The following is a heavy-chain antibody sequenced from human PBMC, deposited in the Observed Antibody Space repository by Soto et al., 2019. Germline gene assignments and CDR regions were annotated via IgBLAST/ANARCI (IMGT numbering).Heavy chain of an antibody. CDR1: GDSLSSGGHY. J-gene: IGHJ5*02. D-gene: IGHD5-12*01. CDR3: ASGGNSGSTGGFDP. CDR2: IYYSGTT. Sequence: QVQLQESGPGLVKPSQTLSLTCTVSGDSLSSGGHYWTWIRQPPGKGLEWIGYIYYSGTTYYSPSPQARLAMSVDTSKNQFSRHLSSMTAADTAVYYCASGGNSGSTGGFDPWGQGTLVTVSS. V-gene: IGHV4-31*03.